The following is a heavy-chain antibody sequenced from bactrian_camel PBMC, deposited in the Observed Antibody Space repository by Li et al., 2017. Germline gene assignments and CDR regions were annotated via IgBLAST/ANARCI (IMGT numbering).Heavy chain of an antibody. J-gene: IGHJ4*01. V-gene: IGHV3S36*01. CDR2: LTAWGGSI. D-gene: IGHD5*01. CDR1: GFRFGKTS. CDR3: TGPLPGTDS. Sequence: VQLVESGGDLVQPGESLTLSCAASGFRFGKTSLSWVRRRPDSGLEYIGLTAWGGSIFYSSAMKGRATISRDNAKATVYLQMNSLKPEDTALYYCTGPLPGTDSWGQGTQVTVS.